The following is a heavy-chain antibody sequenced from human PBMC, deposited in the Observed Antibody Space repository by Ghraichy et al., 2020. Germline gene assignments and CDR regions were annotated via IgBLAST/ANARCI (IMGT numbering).Heavy chain of an antibody. CDR2: ISSSSSYI. CDR3: ARGVDYGDYRVDY. CDR1: GFTFSSYS. Sequence: GESLNISCAASGFTFSSYSMNWVRQAPGKGLEWVSSISSSSSYIYYADSVKGRFTISRDNAKNSLYLQMNSLRADDTAVYYCARGVDYGDYRVDYWGQGTLVTVSS. D-gene: IGHD4-17*01. J-gene: IGHJ4*02. V-gene: IGHV3-21*01.